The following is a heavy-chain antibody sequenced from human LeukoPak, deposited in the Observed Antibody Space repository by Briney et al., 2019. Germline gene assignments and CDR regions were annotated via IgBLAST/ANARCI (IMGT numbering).Heavy chain of an antibody. CDR2: IYDSGTS. D-gene: IGHD5-24*01. J-gene: IGHJ4*02. Sequence: SETLSLTCTVSGYSISSAYHWGWIRQPPGKGLEWIGSIYDSGTSYYNPSLKSRVTISVDTAKNQFSLKVTSVTAADTALYYCARVFEDGFNSFDYWGQGTLVTVSS. CDR1: GYSISSAYH. CDR3: ARVFEDGFNSFDY. V-gene: IGHV4-38-2*02.